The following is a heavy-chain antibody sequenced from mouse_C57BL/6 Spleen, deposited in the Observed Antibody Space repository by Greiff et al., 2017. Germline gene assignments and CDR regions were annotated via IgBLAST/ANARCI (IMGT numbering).Heavy chain of an antibody. CDR3: ARLEGMDY. J-gene: IGHJ4*01. Sequence: DVKLVASWGGLVKPGGSLKLSCAASGFTFSDYGMHWVRQAPETGLEWVSYISSGSSTIYYADTVKGRFTISRDNAKNTLFLQMTSLRSEDTAMYYCARLEGMDYWGQGTSVTVSS. CDR1: GFTFSDYG. CDR2: ISSGSSTI. V-gene: IGHV5-17*01.